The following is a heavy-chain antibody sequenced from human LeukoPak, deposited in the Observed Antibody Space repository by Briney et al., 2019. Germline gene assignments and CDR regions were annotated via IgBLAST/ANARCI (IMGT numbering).Heavy chain of an antibody. CDR3: AKNIARRQVAH. Sequence: GGSLRLSCAASGFTFDDYAMHWVRQAPGKGLEWVSGISWNSGSIGYADSVKGRFTISRDNAKKSLYLQMNSLRVEDTALYYCAKNIARRQVAHWGQGTLVTVSS. J-gene: IGHJ4*02. CDR1: GFTFDDYA. CDR2: ISWNSGSI. V-gene: IGHV3-9*01. D-gene: IGHD2-15*01.